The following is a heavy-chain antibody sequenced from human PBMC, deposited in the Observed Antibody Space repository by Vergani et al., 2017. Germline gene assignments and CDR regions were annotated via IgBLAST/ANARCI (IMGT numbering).Heavy chain of an antibody. V-gene: IGHV1-2*02. D-gene: IGHD3-10*01. CDR1: GYTFTGYY. Sequence: QVQLVQSGAEVKKPGASVKVSCKASGYTFTGYYMHWVRQAPGQGLEWMGWINPNSGGTNYAQKFQGRVTMTRDTSISTAYMELSRLRSDDTAVYYCARAKYYGSGRPRNNWFDPGGQGTLVTVSS. CDR2: INPNSGGT. J-gene: IGHJ5*02. CDR3: ARAKYYGSGRPRNNWFDP.